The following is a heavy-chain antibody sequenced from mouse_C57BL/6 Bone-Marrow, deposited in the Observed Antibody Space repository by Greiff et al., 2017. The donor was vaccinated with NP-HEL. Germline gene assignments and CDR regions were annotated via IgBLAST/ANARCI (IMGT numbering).Heavy chain of an antibody. CDR3: ARSDWGLYAMDY. J-gene: IGHJ4*01. CDR1: GYSFTGYY. V-gene: IGHV1-42*01. Sequence: EVQLQQSGPELVKPGASVKISCKASGYSFTGYYMNWVKQSPEKSLEWIGEINPSTGGTTYNQKFKAKATLTVDKSSSTAYMQLKSLTSEDSAVYYCARSDWGLYAMDYWGQGTSVTVSS. D-gene: IGHD4-1*01. CDR2: INPSTGGT.